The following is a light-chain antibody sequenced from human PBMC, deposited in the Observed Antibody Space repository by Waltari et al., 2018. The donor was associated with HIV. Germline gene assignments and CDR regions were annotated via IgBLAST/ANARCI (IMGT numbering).Light chain of an antibody. CDR2: EAS. CDR1: QSVNRY. V-gene: IGKV3-11*01. J-gene: IGKJ4*01. Sequence: EIVLTQSPATLSLSPGERATLSCRASQSVNRYLAWFQQKPGQAPRLLIYEASSRATGIPARFSGSGSGTDFTLTIASLEPEDFAIYYCQQRSNWPLTFGGGTKVEIK. CDR3: QQRSNWPLT.